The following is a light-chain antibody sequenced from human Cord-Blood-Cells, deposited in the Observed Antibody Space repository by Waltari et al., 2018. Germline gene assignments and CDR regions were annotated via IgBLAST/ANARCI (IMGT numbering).Light chain of an antibody. CDR3: QAWDSSTVV. J-gene: IGLJ2*01. CDR1: KLGAQY. V-gene: IGLV3-1*01. CDR2: QDS. Sequence: SYDLTQPPSVSVSPGQTASLTCPGAKLGAQYAYWSQQKPGQSPVLVIYQDSKRPSGIPERFSGSNSGNTATLTVSGTQAMDEADYYCQAWDSSTVVFGGGTNLTVL.